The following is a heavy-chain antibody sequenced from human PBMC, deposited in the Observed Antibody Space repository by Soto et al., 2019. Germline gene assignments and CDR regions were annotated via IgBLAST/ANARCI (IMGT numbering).Heavy chain of an antibody. J-gene: IGHJ4*02. CDR1: GFTFSSYA. CDR2: ISYDGSNK. V-gene: IGHV3-30-3*01. D-gene: IGHD2-15*01. CDR3: ARDGRYCSGGSCYYFFDY. Sequence: QVQLVESGGGVVQPGRSLRLCCAASGFTFSSYAMHWVRQAPGKGLEWVAVISYDGSNKYYADSVKGRFTISRDNSKNTLYLQMNSLRAEDTAVYYCARDGRYCSGGSCYYFFDYWGQGTLVTVSS.